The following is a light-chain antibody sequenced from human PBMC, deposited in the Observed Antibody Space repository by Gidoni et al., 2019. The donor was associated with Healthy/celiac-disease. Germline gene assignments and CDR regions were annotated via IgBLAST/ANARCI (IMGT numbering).Light chain of an antibody. Sequence: DIQMTQSPSSLSASVGDRVTITCRASQSISSYLNWYQQKPGKAPKLLIYAASSLQSGVPSRFSGSGSGTDVTLTISSLQPEDFATYYGQQSYSTPHTFGPGTKVDIK. V-gene: IGKV1-39*01. CDR3: QQSYSTPHT. J-gene: IGKJ3*01. CDR1: QSISSY. CDR2: AAS.